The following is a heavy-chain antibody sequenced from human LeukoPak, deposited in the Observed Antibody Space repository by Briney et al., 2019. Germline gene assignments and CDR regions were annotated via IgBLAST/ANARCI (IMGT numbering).Heavy chain of an antibody. J-gene: IGHJ6*02. CDR3: ARGPPVVVVAATPSCGMDV. CDR2: IYTSGST. CDR1: GGSISSYY. D-gene: IGHD2-15*01. V-gene: IGHV4-4*07. Sequence: PSETLSLTCTVSGGSISSYYWSWIRQPAGKGLEWIGRIYTSGSTNYNPSLKSRVTMSVDTSKNQFSLKLSSVTAADTAVYYCARGPPVVVVAATPSCGMDVWGQGTTVTVS.